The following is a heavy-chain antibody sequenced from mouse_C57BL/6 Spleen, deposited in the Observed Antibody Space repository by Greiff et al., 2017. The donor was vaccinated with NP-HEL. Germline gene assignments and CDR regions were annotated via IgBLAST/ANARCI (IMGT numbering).Heavy chain of an antibody. CDR1: GYAFSSSW. Sequence: QVQLQQSGPELVKPGASVKISCKASGYAFSSSWMNWVKQRPGKGLEWIGRIYPGDGDTNYNGKFKGKATLTADKSSSTAYMQLSSLTSEDSAVYFCARGSNSYWHFDVWGTGTTVTVSS. CDR2: IYPGDGDT. D-gene: IGHD2-5*01. V-gene: IGHV1-82*01. CDR3: ARGSNSYWHFDV. J-gene: IGHJ1*03.